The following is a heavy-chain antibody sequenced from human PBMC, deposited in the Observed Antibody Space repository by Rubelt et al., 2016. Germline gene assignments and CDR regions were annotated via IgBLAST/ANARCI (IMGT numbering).Heavy chain of an antibody. V-gene: IGHV4-59*05. D-gene: IGHD1-26*01. CDR3: ARDVWELPFDY. CDR1: GGSISSYY. J-gene: IGHJ4*02. Sequence: QVQLLESGPGLVKPSETLSLTCTVSGGSISSYYWSWIRQPPGKGLEWIGSIYYSGSTYYNPALKRRVSIPVATSKNQFSLKLSSVTAADTAVYYCARDVWELPFDYWGQGTLVTVSS. CDR2: IYYSGST.